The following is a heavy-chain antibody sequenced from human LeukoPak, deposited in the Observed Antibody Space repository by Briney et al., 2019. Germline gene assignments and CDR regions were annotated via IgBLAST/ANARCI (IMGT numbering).Heavy chain of an antibody. V-gene: IGHV1-46*01. D-gene: IGHD1-26*01. J-gene: IGHJ3*02. CDR3: ARDTRSYRLGDAFDI. CDR2: FNPGGGGT. CDR1: GYTFTSYY. Sequence: ASVKVSCKASGYTFTSYYIHWVRQAPGQGLEWMGIFNPGGGGTSYAQKFQGRVTMTMDTSTSTAYMELRSLRSDDTAVYYCARDTRSYRLGDAFDIWGQGTMVTVSS.